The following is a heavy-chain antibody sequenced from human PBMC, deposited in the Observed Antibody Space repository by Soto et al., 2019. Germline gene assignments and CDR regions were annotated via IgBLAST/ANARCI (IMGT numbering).Heavy chain of an antibody. CDR2: ISGSGGST. V-gene: IGHV3-23*01. D-gene: IGHD2-2*01. J-gene: IGHJ3*02. CDR3: AKTAIVVPAAPAEKYAFDI. Sequence: EVQLLESGRGLVQPGGSLRLSCAASGFTFSSYAMSWVRQAPGKGLEWVSAISGSGGSTYYADSVKGRFTISRDNSKNTLYLQMNSLRAEDTAVYYCAKTAIVVPAAPAEKYAFDIWGQGTMVTVSS. CDR1: GFTFSSYA.